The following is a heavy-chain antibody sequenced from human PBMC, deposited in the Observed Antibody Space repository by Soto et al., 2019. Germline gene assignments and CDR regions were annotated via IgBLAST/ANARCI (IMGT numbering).Heavy chain of an antibody. CDR2: IYYSGST. CDR1: SGSIGSGDYY. Sequence: QVQLQESGPGLVKPSQTLSLTCTVSSGSIGSGDYYWSWIRQPPGKGLEWIGYIYYSGSTYYNPSLKSRVTNSVDTTKNLFSLKLSSVTAADTAVYYCARTGVTGTTDWFDPWGQGTLVTVSS. V-gene: IGHV4-30-4*01. J-gene: IGHJ5*02. D-gene: IGHD1-7*01. CDR3: ARTGVTGTTDWFDP.